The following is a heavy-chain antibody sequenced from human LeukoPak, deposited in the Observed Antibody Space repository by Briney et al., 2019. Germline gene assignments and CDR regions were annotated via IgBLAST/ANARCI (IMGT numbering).Heavy chain of an antibody. CDR3: AKDRLGRNYDFWSGYCLDY. V-gene: IGHV3-30-3*01. CDR1: GFTFSSFS. J-gene: IGHJ4*02. Sequence: GGSLRLSCAASGFTFSSFSMHWVRQAPGKGLEWVSVTSSDGSTKFFADSVKGRFTISRDNSKNTLYLQMNSLRAEDTAVYYCAKDRLGRNYDFWSGYCLDYWGQGTLVTVSS. CDR2: TSSDGSTK. D-gene: IGHD3-3*01.